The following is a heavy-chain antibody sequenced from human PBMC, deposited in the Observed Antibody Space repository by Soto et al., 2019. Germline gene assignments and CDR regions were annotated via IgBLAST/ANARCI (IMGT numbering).Heavy chain of an antibody. V-gene: IGHV1-3*01. CDR3: ARDHASSGSYIWFDP. CDR1: GYTFTSYA. J-gene: IGHJ5*02. Sequence: ASVKVSCKASGYTFTSYAMHWVRQAPGQRLEWMGWINAGNGNTKYSQKFQGRVTITRDTSASTAYMELSSLRSEDTAVYYCARDHASSGSYIWFDPWGQGTLVTV. CDR2: INAGNGNT. D-gene: IGHD6-19*01.